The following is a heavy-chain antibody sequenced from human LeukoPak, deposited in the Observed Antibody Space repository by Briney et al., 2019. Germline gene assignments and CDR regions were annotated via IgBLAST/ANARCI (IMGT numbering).Heavy chain of an antibody. J-gene: IGHJ3*02. CDR3: ARGRDAFDI. V-gene: IGHV3-7*01. CDR1: GFTFSTYW. CDR2: IQEDGNEK. Sequence: PGGSLRLSCVASGFTFSTYWMSWVRQAPGKGLEWVANIQEDGNEKYYVDSVKGRFTISRDNAKNSLYLQMNSLRAEDTAVYYCARGRDAFDIWGQGTMVTVSS.